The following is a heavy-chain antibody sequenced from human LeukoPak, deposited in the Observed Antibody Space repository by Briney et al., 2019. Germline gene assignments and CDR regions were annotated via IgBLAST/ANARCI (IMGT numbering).Heavy chain of an antibody. D-gene: IGHD3-10*01. V-gene: IGHV3-30*18. CDR1: GFTFSSYG. CDR2: ISYDGSNK. Sequence: GGSLRLSCGASGFTFSSYGMHWVRQAPGKGLEWVAVISYDGSNKYYADSLKGRFTISRDNSKNTLYLQMNSLRGEDTAVYYCAKDRISMVRSSDIDNWGQGTLVTVSS. CDR3: AKDRISMVRSSDIDN. J-gene: IGHJ4*02.